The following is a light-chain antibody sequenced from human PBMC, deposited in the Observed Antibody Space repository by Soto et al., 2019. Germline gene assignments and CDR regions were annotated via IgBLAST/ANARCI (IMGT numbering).Light chain of an antibody. CDR2: DAF. J-gene: IGKJ3*01. CDR3: QQRSDWPPT. Sequence: EIVLTQSPATLSLFPGERAALSGRASQSISIYLAWYQQKPGQAPRLLIQDAFNRLPGIPARFSGSGSGTDFTLTISSLEPEDFAVYFCQQRSDWPPTFGPGTRVDIK. V-gene: IGKV3-11*01. CDR1: QSISIY.